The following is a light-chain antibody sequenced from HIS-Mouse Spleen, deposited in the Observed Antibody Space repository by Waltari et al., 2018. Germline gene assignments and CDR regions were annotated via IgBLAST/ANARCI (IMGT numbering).Light chain of an antibody. CDR1: SRDVGSYNL. CDR3: CSYAGSSTFEV. J-gene: IGLJ2*01. CDR2: EGS. V-gene: IGLV2-23*03. Sequence: QSALTQPASVSGSPGQSITISCTGPSRDVGSYNLVSWYQQHPGKAPKLRIYEGSKRPSGVSNRFSGSKSGNTASLTISGLQAEDEADYYCCSYAGSSTFEVFGGGTKLTVL.